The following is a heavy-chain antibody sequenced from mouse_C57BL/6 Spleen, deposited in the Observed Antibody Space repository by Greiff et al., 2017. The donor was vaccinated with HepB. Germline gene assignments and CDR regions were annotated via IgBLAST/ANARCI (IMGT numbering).Heavy chain of an antibody. CDR1: GFTFTDYY. J-gene: IGHJ3*01. Sequence: EVQLVESGGGLVQPGGSLSLSCAASGFTFTDYYMSWVRQPPGKALEWLGFIRNKANGYTTEYSASVKGRFTISRDNSQSILYLQMNALRAEDSATYYCARYRDYDVALAYWGQGTLVTVSA. D-gene: IGHD2-4*01. CDR3: ARYRDYDVALAY. V-gene: IGHV7-3*01. CDR2: IRNKANGYTT.